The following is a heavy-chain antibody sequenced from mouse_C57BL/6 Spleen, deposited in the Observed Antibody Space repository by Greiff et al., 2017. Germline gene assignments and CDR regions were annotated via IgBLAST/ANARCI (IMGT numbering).Heavy chain of an antibody. Sequence: VQLQQPGAELVQPGASVKLSCKASGYTFTSYWMHWVKQRPGQGLEWIGMIHPNSGSTNYNEKFKSKATLTVDKSSSTAYRQLSSLTSEDSAVYYCATDGNYPAWFAYWGQGTLVTVSA. J-gene: IGHJ3*01. CDR2: IHPNSGST. D-gene: IGHD2-1*01. CDR3: ATDGNYPAWFAY. CDR1: GYTFTSYW. V-gene: IGHV1-64*01.